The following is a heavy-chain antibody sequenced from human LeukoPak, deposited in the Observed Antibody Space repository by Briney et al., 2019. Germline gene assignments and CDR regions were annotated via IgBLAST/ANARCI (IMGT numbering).Heavy chain of an antibody. CDR3: ARDMAPYDSSGYYSHYYYGMDV. V-gene: IGHV3-33*01. Sequence: GGSLRLSCAASGFTFSSYGMHWVRQAPGKGLEWVAVIWYEGSNKYYADSVKGRFTISRDNSKNTLYLQMNSLRAEDTAVYYCARDMAPYDSSGYYSHYYYGMDVWGQGTTVNVSS. CDR2: IWYEGSNK. J-gene: IGHJ6*02. D-gene: IGHD3-22*01. CDR1: GFTFSSYG.